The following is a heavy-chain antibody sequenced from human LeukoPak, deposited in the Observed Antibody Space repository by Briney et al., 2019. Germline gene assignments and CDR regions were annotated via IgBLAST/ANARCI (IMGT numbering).Heavy chain of an antibody. CDR1: GFTFSSYE. D-gene: IGHD2-2*01. CDR3: ARANGGYCSSTSCSLHYYGMDV. CDR2: ISSSGSTI. V-gene: IGHV3-48*03. J-gene: IGHJ6*04. Sequence: GGSLRLSCAASGFTFSSYEMNWARQAPGKGLEWVSYISSSGSTIYYADSVKGRFTISRDNAKNSLYLQMNSLRAEDTAVYYCARANGGYCSSTSCSLHYYGMDVWGKGTTVTVSS.